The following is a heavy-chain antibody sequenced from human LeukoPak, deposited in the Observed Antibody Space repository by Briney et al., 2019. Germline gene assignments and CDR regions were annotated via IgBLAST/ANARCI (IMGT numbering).Heavy chain of an antibody. Sequence: SETLSLTCAVHGGSFSGYYWSWIRQPPGKGLEWIGEINQSGSTNYNPSLKSRVTISVDTSKKQFSLRLSPVTAADTAVYYCAAGCSSTSCYWYYYTDVWGKGTTVTVSS. CDR1: GGSFSGYY. J-gene: IGHJ6*03. D-gene: IGHD2-2*01. CDR3: AAGCSSTSCYWYYYTDV. CDR2: INQSGST. V-gene: IGHV4-34*01.